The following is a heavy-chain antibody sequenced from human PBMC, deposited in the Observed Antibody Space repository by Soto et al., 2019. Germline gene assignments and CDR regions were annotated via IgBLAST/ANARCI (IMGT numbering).Heavy chain of an antibody. D-gene: IGHD6-13*01. CDR2: TSNDGSNK. Sequence: PGGSLRLSCAASGFTFSGYGMHWVRQAPGKGLEWVGVTSNDGSNKDYADSVKGRFTIFRDNSKNTLYLQMNSLRAEDTAVYYCARDTYFSSSWIDLFDYWGQGTVVTVSS. V-gene: IGHV3-30*03. CDR3: ARDTYFSSSWIDLFDY. CDR1: GFTFSGYG. J-gene: IGHJ4*02.